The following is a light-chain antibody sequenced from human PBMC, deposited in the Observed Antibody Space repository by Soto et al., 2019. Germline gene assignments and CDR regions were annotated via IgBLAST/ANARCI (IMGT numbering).Light chain of an antibody. CDR1: QSISTW. J-gene: IGKJ4*01. CDR3: QQYNTYPLT. V-gene: IGKV1-5*03. CDR2: KAS. Sequence: DIQMTQSPSTLSASVGDRVTITCRASQSISTWLAWYQQKPGKAPKLLIYKASNLEDGVPSRFSGSGSGTKFTITISSLQPDDFATYYCQQYNTYPLTFGGGTKV.